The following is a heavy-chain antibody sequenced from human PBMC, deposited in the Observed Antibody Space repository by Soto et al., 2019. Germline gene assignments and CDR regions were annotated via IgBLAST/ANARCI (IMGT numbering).Heavy chain of an antibody. Sequence: EVSLVESGGGLVQPGGSLRLSCAASGFTFSNYGMYWARLAPGKGLEWISYISGSGNTVYQADSVKGRFTISRDNAKNSLYLQMNSLRDEDTAVYYCVRTAEHTFDHWGQGTLVTVSS. CDR3: VRTAEHTFDH. J-gene: IGHJ4*02. CDR1: GFTFSNYG. V-gene: IGHV3-48*02. CDR2: ISGSGNTV.